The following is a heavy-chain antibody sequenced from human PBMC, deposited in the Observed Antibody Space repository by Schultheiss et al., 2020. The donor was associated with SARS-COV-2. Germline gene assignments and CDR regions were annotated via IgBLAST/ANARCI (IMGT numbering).Heavy chain of an antibody. CDR3: ARGHRGGDWLDY. CDR2: IIPIFGIA. D-gene: IGHD2-21*01. J-gene: IGHJ4*02. Sequence: SVKVSCKASGGTFSSYAISWVRQAPGQGLEWMGRIIPIFGIANYAQKFQGRVTITRNTSISTAYMELSSLRSEDTAVYYCARGHRGGDWLDYWGQGTLVTVSS. V-gene: IGHV1-69*04. CDR1: GGTFSSYA.